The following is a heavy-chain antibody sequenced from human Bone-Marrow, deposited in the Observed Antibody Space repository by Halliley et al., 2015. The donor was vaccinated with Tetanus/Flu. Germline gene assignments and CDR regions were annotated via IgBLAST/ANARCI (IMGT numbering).Heavy chain of an antibody. CDR1: GGSISSYY. V-gene: IGHV4-59*01. CDR3: ARGFHWVRGMMGPLDS. Sequence: TLSLTCTVSGGSISSYYWSWIRQPPGQALEWIGYIYNTGNTNYNPSLRSRVTISVDMSKNQFSLKMRSVTAADTAVYYCARGFHWVRGMMGPLDSWGQGTLVTVSS. D-gene: IGHD3-10*01. J-gene: IGHJ5*01. CDR2: IYNTGNT.